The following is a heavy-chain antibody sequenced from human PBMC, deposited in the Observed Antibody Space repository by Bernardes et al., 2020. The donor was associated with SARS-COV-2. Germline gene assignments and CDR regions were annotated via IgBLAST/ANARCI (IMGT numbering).Heavy chain of an antibody. V-gene: IGHV1-8*01. D-gene: IGHD1-26*01. CDR1: GYTFTSYD. Sequence: ASVKVSCKASGYTFTSYDINWVRQATGQGLEWMGWMNPNSGNTGYAQKFQGRVTMTRNTSISTAYMELSSLRSEDTAVYYCARGHGYSGSYLWLHPDYWGQGTLVTVSS. CDR2: MNPNSGNT. J-gene: IGHJ4*02. CDR3: ARGHGYSGSYLWLHPDY.